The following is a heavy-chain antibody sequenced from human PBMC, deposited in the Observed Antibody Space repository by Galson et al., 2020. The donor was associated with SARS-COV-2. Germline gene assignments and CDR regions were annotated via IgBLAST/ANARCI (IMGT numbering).Heavy chain of an antibody. CDR2: ISGSGGST. CDR3: AKDHLTVVGTGDYYYYGMDV. D-gene: IGHD6-19*01. CDR1: GFTFSSYA. J-gene: IGHJ6*02. Sequence: GGSLRLSCAASGFTFSSYAMSWVRQAPGKGLEWVSAISGSGGSTYYADSVKGRFTISRDNSKNTLYLQMNSLRAEDTAVYYCAKDHLTVVGTGDYYYYGMDVWGQGTTVTVSS. V-gene: IGHV3-23*01.